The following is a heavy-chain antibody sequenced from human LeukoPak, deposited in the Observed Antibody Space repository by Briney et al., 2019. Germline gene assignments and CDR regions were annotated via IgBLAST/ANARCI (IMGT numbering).Heavy chain of an antibody. CDR1: GGSIRSYY. V-gene: IGHV4-59*12. CDR2: IHYSGSA. J-gene: IGHJ4*02. Sequence: SETLSLTCSVSGGSIRSYYWSWIRQPPGKGLEWIGYIHYSGSANYNPSIKGRVTLSVDPSKNLLSLKLTSVTAADTGVYYCAREGGPYRPFDYSGQGTLVTVSS. CDR3: AREGGPYRPFDY.